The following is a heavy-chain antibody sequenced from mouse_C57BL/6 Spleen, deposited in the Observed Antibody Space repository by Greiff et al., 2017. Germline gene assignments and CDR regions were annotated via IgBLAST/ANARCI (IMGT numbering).Heavy chain of an antibody. CDR3: ARGDGYQYYFDY. J-gene: IGHJ2*01. D-gene: IGHD2-3*01. V-gene: IGHV1-72*01. Sequence: VQLQQPGAELVKPGASVKLSCKASGYTFTSYWMHWVKQRPGRGLEWIGRIDPNSGGTKYNKKFKSKATLAVDKPSSTACMQLSSLTSEDSAVYYCARGDGYQYYFDYWGQGTTLTVSS. CDR2: IDPNSGGT. CDR1: GYTFTSYW.